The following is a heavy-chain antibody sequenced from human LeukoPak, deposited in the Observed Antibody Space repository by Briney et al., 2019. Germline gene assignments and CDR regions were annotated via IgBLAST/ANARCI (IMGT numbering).Heavy chain of an antibody. CDR2: ISGSGGST. CDR1: GFTFSNYA. Sequence: QPGGSLRLSCAASGFTFSNYAMSWVRQAPGKGLEWVSAISGSGGSTYYADSVKGRFTISRDNSKNTLYLQMNSLRAEDTAVYYCAKAVPPYCSSTSCYKRWFDPWGQGTLVTVSS. CDR3: AKAVPPYCSSTSCYKRWFDP. V-gene: IGHV3-23*01. D-gene: IGHD2-2*02. J-gene: IGHJ5*02.